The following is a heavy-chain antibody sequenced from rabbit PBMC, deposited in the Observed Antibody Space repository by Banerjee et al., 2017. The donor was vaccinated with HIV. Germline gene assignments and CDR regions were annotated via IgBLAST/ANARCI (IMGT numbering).Heavy chain of an antibody. CDR1: GFSFSSYYM. D-gene: IGHD3-1*01. CDR3: AREGAGYDDTTIKL. CDR2: IYTGSSGST. J-gene: IGHJ3*01. V-gene: IGHV1S45*01. Sequence: QEQLVESGGGLVKPEGSLTLTCTASGFSFSSYYMSWVRQAPGKGLEWIGCIYTGSSGSTYYASWAKGRFTISKTSSTTVTLQMTSLTAADTATYFCAREGAGYDDTTIKLWGQGT.